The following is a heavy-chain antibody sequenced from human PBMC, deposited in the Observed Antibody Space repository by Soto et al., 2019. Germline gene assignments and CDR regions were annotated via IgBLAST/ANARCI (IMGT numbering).Heavy chain of an antibody. CDR1: GGTFSSYA. CDR3: ARSQGSSTSLEIYYYYYYGMDG. CDR2: IIPISETT. D-gene: IGHD2-2*01. Sequence: QVQLVQSGAEVKKPGSSVKVSCKASGGTFSSYAISWVRQAPGQGLEWMGGIIPISETTNYAQKFQGRVTITADESKSTAYMELSSLRSEDTAVYYCARSQGSSTSLEIYYYYYYGMDGWGQGNTVTVSS. J-gene: IGHJ6*02. V-gene: IGHV1-69*01.